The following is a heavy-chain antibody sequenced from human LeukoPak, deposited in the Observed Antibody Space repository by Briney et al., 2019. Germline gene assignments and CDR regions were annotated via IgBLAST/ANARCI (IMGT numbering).Heavy chain of an antibody. CDR3: ARLVTSGWTYYFDY. CDR2: IYHSGNT. J-gene: IGHJ4*02. V-gene: IGHV4-30-2*01. CDR1: GGSISSGGYS. D-gene: IGHD6-25*01. Sequence: SETLSLTCAVSGGSISSGGYSWSWIRQPPGKGLEWIGYIYHSGNTYYNPSLKSRVTISVDRSRNQFSLNLNSMTAADTAFYFCARLVTSGWTYYFDYWGQGTLVTVSS.